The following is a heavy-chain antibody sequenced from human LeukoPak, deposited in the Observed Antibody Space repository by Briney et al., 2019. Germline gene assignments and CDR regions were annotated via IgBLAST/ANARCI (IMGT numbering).Heavy chain of an antibody. Sequence: SVKVSCKASGGTFSSYAISWVRQAPGQGLEWMGGIIPIFGTANYAQKFQGRVTITTDESTSTAYMELSSLRSEDTAVYYCARPQFEYSSSSGLDYWGQGTLVTVSS. CDR1: GGTFSSYA. J-gene: IGHJ4*02. CDR3: ARPQFEYSSSSGLDY. CDR2: IIPIFGTA. D-gene: IGHD6-6*01. V-gene: IGHV1-69*05.